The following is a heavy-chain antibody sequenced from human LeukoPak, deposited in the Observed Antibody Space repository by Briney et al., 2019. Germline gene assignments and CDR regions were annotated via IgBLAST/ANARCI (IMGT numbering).Heavy chain of an antibody. CDR2: ISNSGSAL. Sequence: GGSLRLSCAASGFIFSSYTMNWVRQAPGKGLEWVSYISNSGSALNYAGSVKGRFTISRDNAKNSLYLQMNSLRAEDTAVYYCARPAPGTYSTFDYWGPGTLVTVSS. V-gene: IGHV3-48*01. J-gene: IGHJ4*02. CDR1: GFIFSSYT. CDR3: ARPAPGTYSTFDY. D-gene: IGHD6-13*01.